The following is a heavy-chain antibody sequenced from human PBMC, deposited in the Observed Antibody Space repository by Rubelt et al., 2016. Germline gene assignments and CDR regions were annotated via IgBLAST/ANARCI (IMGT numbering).Heavy chain of an antibody. CDR3: ARDLPLLFPFDY. V-gene: IGHV3-21*01. J-gene: IGHJ4*02. D-gene: IGHD2-21*02. CDR2: ISSSSSYI. Sequence: GSSISSSSSYIYYADSVKGRFTIPRDNAKNSLYLQMNSLRAEDTAVYYCARDLPLLFPFDYWGQGTLVTVSS.